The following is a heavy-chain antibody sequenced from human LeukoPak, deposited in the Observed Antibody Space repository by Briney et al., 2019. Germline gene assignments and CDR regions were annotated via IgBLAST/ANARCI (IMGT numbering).Heavy chain of an antibody. D-gene: IGHD5-24*01. V-gene: IGHV1-2*02. J-gene: IGHJ3*02. Sequence: ASVKVSCKAFGYTFTGYYMHWVRPAPGQGLAWMGGNNPNSGGTNYAQKFQGRVTMNRDTTISTAYMELRRLRSDDTAVYYCARPQMATIGGAFDIWGQGTMVTVSS. CDR2: NNPNSGGT. CDR1: GYTFTGYY. CDR3: ARPQMATIGGAFDI.